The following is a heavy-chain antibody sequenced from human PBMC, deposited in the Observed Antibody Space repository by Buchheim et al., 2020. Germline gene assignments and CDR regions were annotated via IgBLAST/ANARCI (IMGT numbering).Heavy chain of an antibody. Sequence: QVQLVESGGGVVQPGRSLRLSCAASGFTFSNYAMHWVRQAPGKGLEWVAVISYDGSNKYYADSVKGRFTISRDNSKNTLYLQMSRLRAEDTAVYYCTRDGGSSGWLPHFDYWGQGTL. J-gene: IGHJ4*02. CDR1: GFTFSNYA. CDR3: TRDGGSSGWLPHFDY. D-gene: IGHD6-19*01. V-gene: IGHV3-30-3*01. CDR2: ISYDGSNK.